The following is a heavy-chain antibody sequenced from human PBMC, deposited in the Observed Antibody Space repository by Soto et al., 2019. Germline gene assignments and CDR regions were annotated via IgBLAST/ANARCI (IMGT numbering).Heavy chain of an antibody. J-gene: IGHJ4*02. V-gene: IGHV4-34*01. CDR3: ARGVDSWSGYLF. CDR1: GGSFDGYY. CDR2: IHHSGST. D-gene: IGHD3-3*01. Sequence: SETLSLTCALYGGSFDGYYWSWIRQSPWKGLEWIGEIHHSGSTKYNPSLKSRVSLSVDNSTKAFSLKMTSMTAADRGVYYCARGVDSWSGYLFWGQGTPVTVSS.